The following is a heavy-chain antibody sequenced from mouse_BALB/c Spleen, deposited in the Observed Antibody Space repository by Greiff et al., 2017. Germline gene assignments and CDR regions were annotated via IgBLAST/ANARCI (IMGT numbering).Heavy chain of an antibody. J-gene: IGHJ3*01. D-gene: IGHD2-2*01. CDR3: ARWLPLFAY. CDR1: GYTFSSYW. V-gene: IGHV1-9*01. Sequence: QVQLQQSGAELMKPGASVKISCKATGYTFSSYWIEWVKQRPGHGLEWIGEILPGSGSTNYNEKFKGKATFTADTSSNTAYMQLSSLTSEDSAVYYCARWLPLFAYWGQGTLVTVSA. CDR2: ILPGSGST.